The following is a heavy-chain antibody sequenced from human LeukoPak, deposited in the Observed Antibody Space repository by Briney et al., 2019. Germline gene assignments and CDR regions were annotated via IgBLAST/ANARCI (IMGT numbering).Heavy chain of an antibody. V-gene: IGHV4-59*01. D-gene: IGHD6-6*01. CDR3: ARERYSSSSGYGMDV. CDR2: IYIYFSENT. Sequence: KPSETLSLTCSVSGDSISSYYWNWIRQTPGKGLEWIGNIYIYFSENTNYNPSLKSRLTISVDTSKNQFSLKLTSVTAADTAVYYCARERYSSSSGYGMDVWGQGTTVTVSS. J-gene: IGHJ6*02. CDR1: GDSISSYY.